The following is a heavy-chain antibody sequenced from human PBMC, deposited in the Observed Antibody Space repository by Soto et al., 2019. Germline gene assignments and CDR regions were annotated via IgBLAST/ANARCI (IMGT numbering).Heavy chain of an antibody. Sequence: QVQLVESGGGVVQPGRSLRLSCAASGFTFSYYGMHWVRQTPGKGLEWVAVIWYDGSNKYYVDSVKGRFTVSRDNSKNTLYLEMSSLRADDTGFYYCARNSVLTAAANWFDSWGQGTQVTVSS. D-gene: IGHD6-13*01. CDR1: GFTFSYYG. V-gene: IGHV3-33*01. J-gene: IGHJ5*01. CDR3: ARNSVLTAAANWFDS. CDR2: IWYDGSNK.